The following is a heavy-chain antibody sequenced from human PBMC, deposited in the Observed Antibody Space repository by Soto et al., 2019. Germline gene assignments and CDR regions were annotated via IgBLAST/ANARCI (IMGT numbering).Heavy chain of an antibody. CDR2: IYYSGST. D-gene: IGHD3-16*01. CDR3: ARAGVGGGDYYYYYGMDV. CDR1: GGSISSYY. Sequence: SETLSLTCTVSGGSISSYYWSWIRQPPGKGLEWIGYIYYSGSTNYNPSLKSRVTISVDTSKNQFSLKLSSVTAADTAVYYCARAGVGGGDYYYYYGMDVWGQGTTVTVSS. J-gene: IGHJ6*02. V-gene: IGHV4-59*01.